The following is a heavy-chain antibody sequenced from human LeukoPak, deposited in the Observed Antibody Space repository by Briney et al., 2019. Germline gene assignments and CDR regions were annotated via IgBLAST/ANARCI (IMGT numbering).Heavy chain of an antibody. CDR1: GYTVTSYG. D-gene: IGHD3-9*01. V-gene: IGHV1-18*01. Sequence: ASGKVSGKASGYTVTSYGISWVRQAPGQGGEGRGWISAYNGNTNYAQKLQGRVTMTTDTSTSTAYMELRSLRSDDTAVYYCARVGSYDILTGYYNPGYFDYWGQGTLVTVSS. J-gene: IGHJ4*02. CDR3: ARVGSYDILTGYYNPGYFDY. CDR2: ISAYNGNT.